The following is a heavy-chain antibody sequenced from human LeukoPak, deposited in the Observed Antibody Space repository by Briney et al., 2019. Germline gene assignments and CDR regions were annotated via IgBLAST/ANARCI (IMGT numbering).Heavy chain of an antibody. CDR1: GFDFSTQW. D-gene: IGHD3-22*01. CDR2: VNQGATQK. V-gene: IGHV3-7*01. CDR3: ARGGYYDSSGYYGY. Sequence: GGSLRLSCAASGFDFSTQWMSWVRQAPGKGLEWVAIVNQGATQKYYVDSVKGRFTISRDNAENSLYLQMNSLRAEDTAVYYCARGGYYDSSGYYGYWGQGTLVTVSS. J-gene: IGHJ4*02.